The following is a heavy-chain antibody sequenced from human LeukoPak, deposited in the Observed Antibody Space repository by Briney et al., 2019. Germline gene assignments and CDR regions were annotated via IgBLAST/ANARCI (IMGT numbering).Heavy chain of an antibody. J-gene: IGHJ6*03. CDR3: ARWSGSVTARNYYYYMDV. CDR2: IYTSGTT. V-gene: IGHV4-61*02. D-gene: IGHD6-6*01. CDR1: GYSISTDYY. Sequence: SETLSLTCTVSGYSISTDYYWTWIRQPAGSGLEWIGRIYTSGTTDYNPSLRTRVTISVDASRNQFSLNLSSVTAADTAVYYCARWSGSVTARNYYYYMDVWGEGTTVTVSS.